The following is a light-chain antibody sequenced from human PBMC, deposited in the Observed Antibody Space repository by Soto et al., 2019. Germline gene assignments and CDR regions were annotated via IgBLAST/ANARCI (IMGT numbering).Light chain of an antibody. J-gene: IGKJ5*01. V-gene: IGKV1-33*01. CDR2: DAS. CDR1: QGIRND. Sequence: DLQMTQNPSSLSAYVGDRVTITCRASQGIRNDLGWYQQKPGKAPKRLIYDASNLEAGVPSRFRGSGSGTDFTFTISRLQPEDIATYYCQQYENLPTFGQGARLEIK. CDR3: QQYENLPT.